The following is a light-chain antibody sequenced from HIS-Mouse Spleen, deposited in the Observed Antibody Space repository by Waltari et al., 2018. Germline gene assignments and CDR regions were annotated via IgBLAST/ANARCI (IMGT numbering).Light chain of an antibody. J-gene: IGLJ2*01. CDR1: SRDVGSYNL. CDR2: EGS. V-gene: IGLV2-14*02. CDR3: SSYAGSNNFVV. Sequence: QSALTQPASVSGSPGQSITISCTGTSRDVGSYNLVSWYHQPPGKAPKLMIYEGSKRPSGVSNRFSGSKSGNTASLTVSGLQAEDEADYYCSSYAGSNNFVVFGGGTKLTVL.